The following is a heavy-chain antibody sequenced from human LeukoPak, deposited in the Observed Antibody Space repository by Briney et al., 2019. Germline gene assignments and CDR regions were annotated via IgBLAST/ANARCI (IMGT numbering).Heavy chain of an antibody. D-gene: IGHD3-9*01. CDR1: GDTFTAYY. CDR2: INPNNGGT. V-gene: IGHV1-2*06. Sequence: GASVKVSCKASGDTFTAYYMHWVRQAPGQGLEWMGRINPNNGGTNYAQKFQGGVTMTRDTSISTAHMDLSRLRSDDTAVYYCARDNYDILTGYHDFNYWGQGTLVTVSS. CDR3: ARDNYDILTGYHDFNY. J-gene: IGHJ4*02.